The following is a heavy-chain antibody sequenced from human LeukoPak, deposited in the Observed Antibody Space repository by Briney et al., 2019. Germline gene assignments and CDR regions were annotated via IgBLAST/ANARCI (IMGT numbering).Heavy chain of an antibody. D-gene: IGHD1-26*01. CDR3: ARHTIGSPIYYFDY. J-gene: IGHJ4*02. CDR1: GFTFSTCA. Sequence: PGGSVRLSCATSGFTFSTCAMSWVRQAPGKGLECVSGISGSGGTTNYADSVKGRFTISRDNSMNTLYLHMNSLRAEDTAVYYCARHTIGSPIYYFDYWGQGTLVTVSS. V-gene: IGHV3-23*01. CDR2: ISGSGGTT.